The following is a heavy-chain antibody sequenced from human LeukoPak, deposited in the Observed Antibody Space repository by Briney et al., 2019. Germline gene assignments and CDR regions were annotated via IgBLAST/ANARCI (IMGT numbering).Heavy chain of an antibody. CDR1: GFTFSSYW. D-gene: IGHD1-1*01. CDR2: INQDGSRK. CDR3: ARDYLLSGTGPAFDI. Sequence: GGSLRLSCAASGFTFSSYWMSWVRQAPGKGLEWVANINQDGSRKYYVDSVKGRFTISRDNAKNTLYLQMNSLRAEDTAVYYCARDYLLSGTGPAFDIWGQGTMVTVSS. J-gene: IGHJ3*02. V-gene: IGHV3-7*01.